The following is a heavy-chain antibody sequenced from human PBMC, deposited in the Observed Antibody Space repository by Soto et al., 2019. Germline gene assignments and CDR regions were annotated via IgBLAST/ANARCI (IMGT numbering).Heavy chain of an antibody. J-gene: IGHJ5*02. CDR1: GYPLTAKY. CDR2: INPSSGGT. D-gene: IGHD6-13*01. V-gene: IGHV1-2*02. Sequence: QVQLVQSGAEVKKPGASVKVFCKASGYPLTAKYLHWVRQAPGQGLEWMGWINPSSGGTKEAQKFRGRVTMTRDTSISAAYMELSRLTSDDTAVYYCAKGGSSWTEWFDPWGQGTLVTVSS. CDR3: AKGGSSWTEWFDP.